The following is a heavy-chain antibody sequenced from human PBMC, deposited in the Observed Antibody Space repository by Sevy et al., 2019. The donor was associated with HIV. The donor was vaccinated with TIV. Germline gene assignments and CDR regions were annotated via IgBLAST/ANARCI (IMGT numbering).Heavy chain of an antibody. V-gene: IGHV3-30*04. Sequence: GGSLRLSCAASGFTFSSYAMHWVRQAPGKGLEWVAGIPYDGSNKYYADSVKGRFTISRDNSKNTLYLQMNSRRAEDTAVYYCARAGGYCSSTSCYYFDYWGQGTLVTVSS. J-gene: IGHJ4*02. CDR3: ARAGGYCSSTSCYYFDY. CDR2: IPYDGSNK. CDR1: GFTFSSYA. D-gene: IGHD2-2*03.